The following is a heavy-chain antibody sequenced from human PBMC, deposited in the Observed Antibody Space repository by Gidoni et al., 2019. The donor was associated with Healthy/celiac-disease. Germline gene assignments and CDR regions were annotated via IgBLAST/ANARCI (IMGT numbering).Heavy chain of an antibody. V-gene: IGHV4-39*01. CDR1: GGSISSSSYY. D-gene: IGHD1-26*01. Sequence: QLQLQESGPGLVKPSETLSPTCTVPGGSISSSSYYWGWIRQPPGKGLEWIGSIYYSGSTYYNPSLKSRVTISVDTSKNQFSLKLSSVTAADTAVYYCARLGRELLEGTPNWFDPWGQGTLVTVSS. CDR3: ARLGRELLEGTPNWFDP. J-gene: IGHJ5*02. CDR2: IYYSGST.